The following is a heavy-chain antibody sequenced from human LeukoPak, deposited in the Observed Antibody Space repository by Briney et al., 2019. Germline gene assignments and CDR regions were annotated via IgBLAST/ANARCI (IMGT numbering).Heavy chain of an antibody. J-gene: IGHJ6*03. CDR3: ARALGWGSYRGYYMDV. CDR2: IYYSGST. CDR1: GGSISSSSYY. V-gene: IGHV4-39*07. Sequence: PSETLSLTCTVSGGSISSSSYYWGWIRQPPGKGLEWIGSIYYSGSTYYNPSLKSRVTISVDTSKNQFSLKLSSVTAADTAVYYCARALGWGSYRGYYMDVWGKGTTVTVSS. D-gene: IGHD1-26*01.